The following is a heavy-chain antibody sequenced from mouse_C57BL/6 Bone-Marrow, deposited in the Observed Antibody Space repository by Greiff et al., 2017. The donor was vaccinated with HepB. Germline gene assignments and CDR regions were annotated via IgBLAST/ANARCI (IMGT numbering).Heavy chain of an antibody. V-gene: IGHV10-1*01. D-gene: IGHD2-4*01. Sequence: EVQLVESGGGLVQPKGSLKLSCAASGFSFNTYAMNWVRQAPGKGLEWVARIRSKSNNYATYYADSVKDRFTISRDDSESMLYLQMNNLKTEDTAMYYCVRHNYDGFDYWGQGTTLTVSS. CDR1: GFSFNTYA. J-gene: IGHJ2*01. CDR3: VRHNYDGFDY. CDR2: IRSKSNNYAT.